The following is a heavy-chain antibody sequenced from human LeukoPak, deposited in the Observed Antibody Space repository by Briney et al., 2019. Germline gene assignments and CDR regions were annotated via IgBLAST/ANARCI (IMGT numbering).Heavy chain of an antibody. CDR1: GYTFTGYY. CDR2: INPNSGDS. CDR3: VTYYYGSGSNYGGDYFDY. D-gene: IGHD3-10*01. V-gene: IGHV1-2*06. J-gene: IGHJ4*02. Sequence: ASVKVSCKASGYTFTGYYLYWVRQAPGQGLEWMGRINPNSGDSNYAQKFQGRVTMTRDTSISTAYMELRRLRSDDTAVYYCVTYYYGSGSNYGGDYFDYWGQGTLVTVSS.